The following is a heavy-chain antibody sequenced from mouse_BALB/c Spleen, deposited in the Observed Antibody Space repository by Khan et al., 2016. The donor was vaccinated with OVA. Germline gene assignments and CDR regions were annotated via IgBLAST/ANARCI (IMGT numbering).Heavy chain of an antibody. V-gene: IGHV9-4*02. CDR3: ARGGAAYYRNDGGAMDY. J-gene: IGHJ4*01. Sequence: QIQLVQSGPELKKPRETVRISCKASGYTFTTAGMQWVQKMPGKGLKWIGWINTHSGVPKYAEDFKGRFAFSLETSASTVYLQITNLKNEDTATYFCARGGAAYYRNDGGAMDYWGQGTSVTVSS. CDR2: INTHSGVP. CDR1: GYTFTTAG. D-gene: IGHD2-14*01.